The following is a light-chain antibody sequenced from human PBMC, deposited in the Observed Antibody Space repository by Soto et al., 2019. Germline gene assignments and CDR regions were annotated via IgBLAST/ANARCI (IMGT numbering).Light chain of an antibody. CDR3: QQDAPSPVIT. Sequence: FTQSHGNQKLSPGERATLSCRASQSVSSNYLVWYQQKPGQAPRLLISGVSTRATGIPDRFSGSGSGTDFTLTISSLEPADVAVYYCQQDAPSPVITFGEGTRLEVK. CDR2: GVS. J-gene: IGKJ5*01. CDR1: QSVSSNY. V-gene: IGKV3-20*01.